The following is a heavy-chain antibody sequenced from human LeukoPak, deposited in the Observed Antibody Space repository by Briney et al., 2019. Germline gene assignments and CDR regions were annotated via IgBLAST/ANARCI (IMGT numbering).Heavy chain of an antibody. V-gene: IGHV3-66*01. J-gene: IGHJ4*02. D-gene: IGHD3-10*01. CDR3: AHLPSSGTGIVDY. Sequence: GESLRLSCAASEFSVGSNYMTWVRQAPEKGLEWVSLIYSGGSTYYADSVKGRFTISRDNAKNSLYLQMNSLRAEDTAVYYCAHLPSSGTGIVDYWGQGTLVTVSS. CDR2: IYSGGST. CDR1: EFSVGSNY.